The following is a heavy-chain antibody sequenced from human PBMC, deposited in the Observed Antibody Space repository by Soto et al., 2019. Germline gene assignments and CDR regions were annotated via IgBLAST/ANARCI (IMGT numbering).Heavy chain of an antibody. Sequence: ASVKVSCKASGYTFTSYAMHWVRQAPGQRLEWMGWINAGNGNTKYSQKFQGRVTITRDTSASTAYMELSSLRSEDTAVYYCAREYGGYDLGPYYYYYYYMDVWGKGTTVTVSS. CDR2: INAGNGNT. D-gene: IGHD5-12*01. J-gene: IGHJ6*03. V-gene: IGHV1-3*01. CDR3: AREYGGYDLGPYYYYYYYMDV. CDR1: GYTFTSYA.